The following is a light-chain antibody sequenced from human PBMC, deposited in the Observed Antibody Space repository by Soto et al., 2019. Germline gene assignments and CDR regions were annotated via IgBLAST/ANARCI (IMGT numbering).Light chain of an antibody. CDR3: QQYNNWPPVT. V-gene: IGKV3-15*01. J-gene: IGKJ5*01. CDR2: GAS. CDR1: QSVSSN. Sequence: EIVMTQSPVTLSVSPGERVTLSCRASQSVSSNLAWYQQKSGQAPRFLIYGASTRVTGIPARFSGSGSGTEFTLTISSLQSEDFAIYYCQQYNNWPPVTFGQGTRLEIK.